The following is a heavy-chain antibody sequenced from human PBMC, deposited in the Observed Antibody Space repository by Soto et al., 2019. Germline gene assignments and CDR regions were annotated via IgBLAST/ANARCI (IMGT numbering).Heavy chain of an antibody. V-gene: IGHV3-21*01. CDR1: GFTFSTYS. D-gene: IGHD3-22*01. CDR3: ARGEVNYYDSRGYTPFDY. J-gene: IGHJ4*02. Sequence: GSLRLSCTAPGFTFSTYSMNWVRQAPGKGLEWVSSISSGSSYIYYADSLKGRFTISRDDAKNSLYLQMDSLRAEDTAVYYCARGEVNYYDSRGYTPFDYWGQGTLVTVSS. CDR2: ISSGSSYI.